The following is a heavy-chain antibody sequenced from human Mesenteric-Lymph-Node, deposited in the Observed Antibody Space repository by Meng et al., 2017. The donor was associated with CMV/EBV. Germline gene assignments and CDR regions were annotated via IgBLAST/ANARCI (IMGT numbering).Heavy chain of an antibody. CDR1: GDAGSSGRHY. Sequence: SGDAGSSGRHYWSWIRQPPGKGLEGIGYIYYGGNTNYNPSLKSRVTISVDTSENQFSLKLSSVTAADTAVYYCAREVTRMLSRWLDPWGQGTLVTVSS. CDR3: AREVTRMLSRWLDP. V-gene: IGHV4-61*01. CDR2: IYYGGNT. J-gene: IGHJ5*02. D-gene: IGHD3-22*01.